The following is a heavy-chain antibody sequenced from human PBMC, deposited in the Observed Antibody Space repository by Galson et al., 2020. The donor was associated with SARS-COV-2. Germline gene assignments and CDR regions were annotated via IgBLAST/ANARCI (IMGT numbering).Heavy chain of an antibody. CDR2: IKQDGSDK. CDR1: GFSFSSYW. CDR3: ARESYDSGWFDY. D-gene: IGHD6-19*01. Sequence: GGSLRLSCAASGFSFSSYWMTWVRQAPGKGPEWVANIKQDGSDKYYVDSVKGRFTISRDNAKNSLYLHMNSLRAEDTAVYYCARESYDSGWFDYWGQGTLVTVSS. J-gene: IGHJ4*02. V-gene: IGHV3-7*03.